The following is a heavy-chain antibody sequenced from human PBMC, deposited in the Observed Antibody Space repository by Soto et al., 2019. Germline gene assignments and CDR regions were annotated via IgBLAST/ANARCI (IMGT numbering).Heavy chain of an antibody. Sequence: EVDLVESGGGLVQPGGSLRLSCAVSGFSFISYSMTWVRQAPGKGLELVAYMSRNSTTTYYADSVKGRFTISRDNAKNSLFLQINSLRAEDTAVYYCARDIQNYDRLDYWGQGTRLTVSS. CDR3: ARDIQNYDRLDY. D-gene: IGHD1-7*01. CDR1: GFSFISYS. V-gene: IGHV3-48*01. J-gene: IGHJ4*02. CDR2: MSRNSTTT.